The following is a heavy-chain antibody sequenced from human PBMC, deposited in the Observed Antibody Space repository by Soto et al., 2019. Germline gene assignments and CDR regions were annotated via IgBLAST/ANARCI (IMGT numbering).Heavy chain of an antibody. CDR1: GYSFTNND. CDR2: MNPGSGDT. D-gene: IGHD3-10*01. CDR3: ARMETLGSLNWFVP. J-gene: IGHJ5*02. V-gene: IGHV1-8*01. Sequence: ASVKVSCKASGYSFTNNDVSWVRQATGQGLEWMGWMNPGSGDTGYAQKFQGRVTMTRDISIATAYMELSSLRSDDTAIYYCARMETLGSLNWFVPWGKGLLVSASP.